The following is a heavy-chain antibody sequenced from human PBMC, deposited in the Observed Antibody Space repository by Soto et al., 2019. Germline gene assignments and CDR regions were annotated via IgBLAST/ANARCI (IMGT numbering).Heavy chain of an antibody. CDR1: GYSFTSYW. J-gene: IGHJ6*02. CDR2: IDPSDSYT. Sequence: GESLKISCKGSGYSFTSYWIGWVRQMPGKGLEWMGIIDPSDSYTKYSPSFQGHVTISADKSISTAYLQWSSLKASDTAMYYCASSPRGYCSSTSCRELGNYYGMDVWGQGTTVTVSS. V-gene: IGHV5-10-1*01. D-gene: IGHD2-2*01. CDR3: ASSPRGYCSSTSCRELGNYYGMDV.